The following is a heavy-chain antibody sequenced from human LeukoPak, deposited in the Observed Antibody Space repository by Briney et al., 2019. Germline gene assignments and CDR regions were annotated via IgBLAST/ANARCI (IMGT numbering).Heavy chain of an antibody. Sequence: SETLSLTCTVSGGSISSSSYYWGWIRQPPGKGLEWIGSIYYSGSTNYNPSLKSRVTISVDTSKSQFSLKLSSVTAADTAVYYCARYGIAAAGTNWFDPWGQGTLVTVSS. CDR1: GGSISSSSYY. CDR3: ARYGIAAAGTNWFDP. D-gene: IGHD6-13*01. J-gene: IGHJ5*02. V-gene: IGHV4-39*07. CDR2: IYYSGST.